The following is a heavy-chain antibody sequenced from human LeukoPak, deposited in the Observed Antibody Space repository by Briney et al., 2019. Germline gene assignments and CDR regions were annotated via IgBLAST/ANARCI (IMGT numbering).Heavy chain of an antibody. D-gene: IGHD3-22*01. CDR3: ARGYYSLGYFDY. Sequence: GGSLRLSCVASGFIFSDYWMTWVRQAPGKGLEWVANIKEDGSEMHYVDSVKGRFTISRDNAKNSLFLQMNSLRDEDTAVYYCARGYYSLGYFDYWGQGALVTVSS. V-gene: IGHV3-7*02. CDR1: GFIFSDYW. CDR2: IKEDGSEM. J-gene: IGHJ4*02.